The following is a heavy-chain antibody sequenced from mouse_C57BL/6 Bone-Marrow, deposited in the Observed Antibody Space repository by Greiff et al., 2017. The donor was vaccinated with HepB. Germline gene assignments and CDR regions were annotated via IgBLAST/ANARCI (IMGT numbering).Heavy chain of an antibody. CDR2: SRNKANDYTT. J-gene: IGHJ4*01. CDR3: ARGEPSNGDAMDY. Sequence: EVKLVESGGGLVQSGRSLRLSCATSGFTFSDFYMEWVRQAPGKGLEWIAASRNKANDYTTEYSASVKGRFIVSRDTSQSILYLQMNALRAEDTAIYYCARGEPSNGDAMDYWGQGTSVTVSS. D-gene: IGHD2-5*01. V-gene: IGHV7-1*01. CDR1: GFTFSDFY.